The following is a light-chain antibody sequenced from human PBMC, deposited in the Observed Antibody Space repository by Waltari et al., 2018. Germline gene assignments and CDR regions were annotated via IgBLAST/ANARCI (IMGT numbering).Light chain of an antibody. V-gene: IGKV1-5*03. Sequence: DIQMTQSPSTVSASVGDRVTITCRASQSISWWLAWYQQKPGKAPKLLIHKASSLQSGVPSSFSGSGSGTEFTLNITSLQPDDFATYYCQHYNSFSALFTFGPGTQVDIK. CDR2: KAS. J-gene: IGKJ3*01. CDR1: QSISWW. CDR3: QHYNSFSALFT.